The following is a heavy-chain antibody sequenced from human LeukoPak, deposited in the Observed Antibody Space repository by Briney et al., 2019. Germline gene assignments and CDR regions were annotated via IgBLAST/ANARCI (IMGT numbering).Heavy chain of an antibody. J-gene: IGHJ4*02. CDR1: GFTFSGYS. CDR2: ISSSGSTI. D-gene: IGHD6-19*01. Sequence: AGGSLRLSCAASGFTFSGYSMNWVRQAPGKGLEWVSYISSSGSTIYYADSVKGRFTISRDNAKNSLYLRMNSLRDEDTAVYYCARDGWYYFDYWGQETLVTVSS. V-gene: IGHV3-48*02. CDR3: ARDGWYYFDY.